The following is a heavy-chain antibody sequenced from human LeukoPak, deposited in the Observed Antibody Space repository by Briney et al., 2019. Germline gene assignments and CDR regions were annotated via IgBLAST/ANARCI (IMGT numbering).Heavy chain of an antibody. V-gene: IGHV4-34*01. CDR1: GGSFSGYY. Sequence: SSETLSLTCAVYGGSFSGYYWSWIRQPPGKGLEWIGEINHSGSTNHNPSLKSRVTISVDTSKNQFSLKLSSVTAADTAVYYCARGSPKHDSWGQGTLVIVSS. J-gene: IGHJ5*01. CDR3: ARGSPKHDS. CDR2: INHSGST.